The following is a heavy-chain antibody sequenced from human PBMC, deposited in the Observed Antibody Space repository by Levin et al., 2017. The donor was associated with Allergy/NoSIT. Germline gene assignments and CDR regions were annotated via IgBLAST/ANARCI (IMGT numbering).Heavy chain of an antibody. D-gene: IGHD6-13*01. CDR2: INPNSGGT. V-gene: IGHV1-2*04. J-gene: IGHJ6*02. CDR3: ARVRYSSSWFQGLDV. Sequence: GASVKVSCKASGYTFTGYYMHWVRQAPGQGLEWMGWINPNSGGTNYAQKFQGWVTMTRDTSISTAYMELSRLRSDDTAVYYCARVRYSSSWFQGLDVWGQGTTVTVSS. CDR1: GYTFTGYY.